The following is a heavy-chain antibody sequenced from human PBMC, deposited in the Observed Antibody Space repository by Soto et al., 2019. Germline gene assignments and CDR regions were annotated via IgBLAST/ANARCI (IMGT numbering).Heavy chain of an antibody. D-gene: IGHD2-2*01. J-gene: IGHJ4*02. V-gene: IGHV4-31*03. Sequence: SETLSLTCTVSGGSISSSGSYWTWIRQHPGKGLEWIGYISYSGSTVYNPSLESRVTISVDTSKNQFSLNLSSVTAADTAVYYCARAAANIDYWGQRTLVTVSS. CDR2: ISYSGST. CDR1: GGSISSSGSY. CDR3: ARAAANIDY.